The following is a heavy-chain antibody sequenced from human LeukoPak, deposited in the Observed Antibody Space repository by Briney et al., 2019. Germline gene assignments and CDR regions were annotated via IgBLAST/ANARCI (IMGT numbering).Heavy chain of an antibody. Sequence: GASVKVSCKASGYTFTSYAMHWVRQAPGQRLEWMGWTNAGNGNTKYSQKFQGRVTITRDTSASTAYMELSSLRSEDTAVYYCARDSVLLWFGETPGGWFDPWGQGTLVTVSS. CDR2: TNAGNGNT. J-gene: IGHJ5*02. CDR3: ARDSVLLWFGETPGGWFDP. D-gene: IGHD3-10*01. CDR1: GYTFTSYA. V-gene: IGHV1-3*01.